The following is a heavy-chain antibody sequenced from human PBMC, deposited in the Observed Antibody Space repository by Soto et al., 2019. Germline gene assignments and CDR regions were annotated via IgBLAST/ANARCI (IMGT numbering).Heavy chain of an antibody. V-gene: IGHV3-9*01. Sequence: GGSLRLSCAASGFTFDDYAMHWVRQAPGKGLEWVSGISWNSGSIGYADSVKGRFTISRDNAKNSLYLQMNSLRAEDTALYYRGGYHFDYWGQGXLVTVSS. CDR3: GGYHFDY. CDR1: GFTFDDYA. D-gene: IGHD5-12*01. CDR2: ISWNSGSI. J-gene: IGHJ4*02.